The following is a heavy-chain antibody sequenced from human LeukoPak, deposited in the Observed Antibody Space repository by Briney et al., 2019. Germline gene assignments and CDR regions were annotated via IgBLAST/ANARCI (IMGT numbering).Heavy chain of an antibody. CDR3: ARETVAGTYY. CDR1: GFTFSSYS. D-gene: IGHD6-19*01. J-gene: IGHJ4*02. Sequence: GGSLRLSCAASGFTFSSYSMNWVRQAPGKGLEWVSSISSSSSYMYYADSVKGRFTISRDNAKNSLYLQMNSLRAEDTAVYYCARETVAGTYYWGQGTLVTVSS. V-gene: IGHV3-21*01. CDR2: ISSSSSYM.